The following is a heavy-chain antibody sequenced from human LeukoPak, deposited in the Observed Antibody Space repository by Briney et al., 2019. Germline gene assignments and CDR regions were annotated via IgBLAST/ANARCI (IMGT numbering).Heavy chain of an antibody. CDR2: IYYSGST. V-gene: IGHV4-59*01. J-gene: IGHJ4*02. CDR3: ARVALDGSGYYYDY. D-gene: IGHD3-22*01. CDR1: GGSISSYY. Sequence: SETLSLTXTVSGGSISSYYWSWIRQPPGKGLEWIGYIYYSGSTNYNPSLKSRVTISVDTSKNQFSLKLSSVTAADTAVYYCARVALDGSGYYYDYWGQGTLVTVSS.